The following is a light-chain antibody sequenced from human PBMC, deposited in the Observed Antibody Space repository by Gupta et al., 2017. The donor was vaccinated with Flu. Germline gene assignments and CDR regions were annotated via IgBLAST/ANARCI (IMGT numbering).Light chain of an antibody. CDR3: MVSYGNSRV. V-gene: IGLV7-46*01. Sequence: QAVGTHWPSLTVSPGGPVTLTCSPSTGPVTSGNYPYWFQHKPGQAPMTLIYDTHNKHSLTPARFSGYLLGGKAALTVSGAQPEDEADYYCMVSYGNSRVFGGGTKLTVL. CDR2: DTH. J-gene: IGLJ3*02. CDR1: TGPVTSGNY.